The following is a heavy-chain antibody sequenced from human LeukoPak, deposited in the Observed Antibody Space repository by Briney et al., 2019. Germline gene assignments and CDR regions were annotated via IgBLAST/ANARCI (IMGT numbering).Heavy chain of an antibody. CDR2: INHRGDT. J-gene: IGHJ4*03. CDR1: GGSFSTYY. V-gene: IGHV4-34*01. Sequence: SETLSLICAVYGGSFSTYYWSWIRQSPGKGLEWIAEINHRGDTNYNPSVKSRVTISVDTSKNQFSLKITSLTAADTAVYYCARGPTISETGYFDYWGQGTLVTVSS. D-gene: IGHD1-1*01. CDR3: ARGPTISETGYFDY.